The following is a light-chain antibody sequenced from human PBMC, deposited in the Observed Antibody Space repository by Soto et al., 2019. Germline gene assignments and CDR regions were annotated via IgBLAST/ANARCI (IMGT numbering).Light chain of an antibody. Sequence: QSVLTQPASVSGSHGQSIIISCTGTSSDVGGYNYVSWYQQHPGKAHKLMIYEVSNRPSGVSNRFTGSKSGNTASLTISGLQAEDEADYYCSSYTSSSTYVFGTGTKVTVL. J-gene: IGLJ1*01. CDR3: SSYTSSSTYV. CDR2: EVS. CDR1: SSDVGGYNY. V-gene: IGLV2-14*01.